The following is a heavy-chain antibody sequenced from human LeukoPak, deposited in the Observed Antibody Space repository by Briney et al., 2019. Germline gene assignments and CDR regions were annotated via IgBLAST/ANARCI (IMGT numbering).Heavy chain of an antibody. V-gene: IGHV1-69-2*01. Sequence: ASVRISCKVSGYTFTDYYMHWVQQAPGKGLEWMGLVDPEDGETIYAEKFQGRVTITADTSTDTAYMELSSLRSEDTAVYYCATLQRGCVDTAMAAHDYWGRGTLVTVSS. D-gene: IGHD5-18*01. CDR1: GYTFTDYY. CDR2: VDPEDGET. CDR3: ATLQRGCVDTAMAAHDY. J-gene: IGHJ4*02.